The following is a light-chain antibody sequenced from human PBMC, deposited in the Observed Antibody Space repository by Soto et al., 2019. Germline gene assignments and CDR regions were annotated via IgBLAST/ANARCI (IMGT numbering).Light chain of an antibody. Sequence: QSVLTSPGPVSGSPGQSITISCTGTSSDVGGYNYVSWYQQHPGKAHKLMIYDVSNRPSGVSNRFSGSKSGNKASLTISGLQAEYEADYYCSLYTSSSNPYLFATETK. CDR1: SSDVGGYNY. CDR3: SLYTSSSNPYL. V-gene: IGLV2-14*01. J-gene: IGLJ1*01. CDR2: DVS.